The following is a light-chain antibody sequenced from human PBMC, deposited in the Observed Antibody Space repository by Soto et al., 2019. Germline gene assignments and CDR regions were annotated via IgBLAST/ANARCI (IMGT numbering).Light chain of an antibody. V-gene: IGLV1-44*01. CDR3: ATWDDSLNGVV. CDR2: SND. J-gene: IGLJ2*01. CDR1: SSNIGKNS. Sequence: QSALTLPPSASGTPGQRITISCSGSSSNIGKNSVSWYQQLPGTAPKLLIYSNDQRPSGVPDRFSGSKSGTSASLVITGLQSEDEADYYCATWDDSLNGVVFGGGTKLTVL.